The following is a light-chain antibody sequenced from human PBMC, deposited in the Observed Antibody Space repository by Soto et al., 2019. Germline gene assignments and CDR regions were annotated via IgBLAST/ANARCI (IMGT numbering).Light chain of an antibody. J-gene: IGKJ1*01. CDR3: QAYNTSFRT. Sequence: DIQMTQSPSTLSASVGDTVTITCRASQSISSWVAWYQQKPGKAPKVLISQASGLESGVPSRFSGSGSGTEFASTISSLQPDYFAPQYCQAYNTSFRTFGQGTNVEI. CDR1: QSISSW. CDR2: QAS. V-gene: IGKV1-5*03.